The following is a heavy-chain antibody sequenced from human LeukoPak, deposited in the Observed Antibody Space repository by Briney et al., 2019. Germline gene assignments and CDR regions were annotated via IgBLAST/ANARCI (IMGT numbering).Heavy chain of an antibody. J-gene: IGHJ3*02. Sequence: ASVKVSCKASGYTVTDYYMHWVRQAPGQGLEWMGWINPNSGGTNYAQKFQGRVTMTRDTSISTVYMELSRLRSDDTAVYYCARDEDASSDNAFDIWGQGTMVTVSS. CDR2: INPNSGGT. V-gene: IGHV1-2*02. D-gene: IGHD3-22*01. CDR1: GYTVTDYY. CDR3: ARDEDASSDNAFDI.